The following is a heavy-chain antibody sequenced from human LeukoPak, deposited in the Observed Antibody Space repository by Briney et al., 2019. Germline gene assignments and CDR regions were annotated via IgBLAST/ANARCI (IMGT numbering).Heavy chain of an antibody. CDR3: ARGGELRYFDWLLSGAFDI. CDR2: INPNSGGT. CDR1: GYTFTGYY. J-gene: IGHJ3*02. Sequence: ASVKVSCTASGYTFTGYYMHWVRQAPGQGLEWMGWINPNSGGTNYAQKFQGWVTMTRDTSISTAYMELSRLRSDDTAVYYCARGGELRYFDWLLSGAFDIWGQGTMVTVSS. V-gene: IGHV1-2*04. D-gene: IGHD3-9*01.